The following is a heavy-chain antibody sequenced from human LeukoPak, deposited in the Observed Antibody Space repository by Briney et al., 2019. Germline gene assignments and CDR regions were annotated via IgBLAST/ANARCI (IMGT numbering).Heavy chain of an antibody. V-gene: IGHV4-59*01. Sequence: SETLSLTCTVSGGSISSYYWSWIRQPPGKGLEWIGYIYYSGSTNYNPSLKSRVTISVDTSKNQFSLELSSVTAADTAVYYCARLRSGYYDSSGQSSDAFDIWGQGTMVTVSS. CDR2: IYYSGST. CDR3: ARLRSGYYDSSGQSSDAFDI. D-gene: IGHD3-22*01. CDR1: GGSISSYY. J-gene: IGHJ3*02.